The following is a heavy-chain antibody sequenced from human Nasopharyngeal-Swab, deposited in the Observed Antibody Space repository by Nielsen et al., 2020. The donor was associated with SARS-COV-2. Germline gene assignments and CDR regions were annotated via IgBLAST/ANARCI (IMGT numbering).Heavy chain of an antibody. Sequence: SETLSLSCTVSGYSIGSGYYWGWTRQPPGEGLEWIGSIYHSGSTYYNPSLQSRVTISVDTSKNQFSLKLSSVTAADTAVYYCAREGYSYGNNWFDPWGQGTLVTVSS. D-gene: IGHD5-18*01. CDR2: IYHSGST. V-gene: IGHV4-38-2*02. J-gene: IGHJ5*02. CDR3: AREGYSYGNNWFDP. CDR1: GYSIGSGYY.